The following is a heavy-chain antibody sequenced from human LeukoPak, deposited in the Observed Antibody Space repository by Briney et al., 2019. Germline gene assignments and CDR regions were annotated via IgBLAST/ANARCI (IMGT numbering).Heavy chain of an antibody. CDR2: LYSDGNT. J-gene: IGHJ4*02. Sequence: PGGSLRLSCAASGFTVITNYLTWVRHAPRKGLDWFSVLYSDGNTKYADSVQGRFTISRDNSKNTLYLEMNSLGPDDTAVYYCARGVEPLAANTLAYWGQGTLVTVSS. D-gene: IGHD1-14*01. CDR3: ARGVEPLAANTLAY. V-gene: IGHV3-53*01. CDR1: GFTVITNY.